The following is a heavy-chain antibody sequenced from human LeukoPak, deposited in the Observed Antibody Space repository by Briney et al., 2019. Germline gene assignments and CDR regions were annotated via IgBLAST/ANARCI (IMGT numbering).Heavy chain of an antibody. CDR1: GFTFFYDW. CDR3: TRQRYCSSTTSPGASDL. Sequence: GGSLRLSCAASGFTFFYDWMSWVRQASGKGLEWVGRIKSEADGETTEDAAPGKGRFTLSRDDSKTTLYMQMTSLKTEDTAAYYCTRQRYCSSTTSPGASDLWGQGTMVTASS. D-gene: IGHD2-2*01. CDR2: IKSEADGETT. V-gene: IGHV3-15*01. J-gene: IGHJ3*01.